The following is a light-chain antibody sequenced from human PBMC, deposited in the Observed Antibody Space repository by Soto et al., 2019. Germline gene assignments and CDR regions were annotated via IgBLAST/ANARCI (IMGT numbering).Light chain of an antibody. CDR1: SSNIGRDT. Sequence: QSVLTQPPSVSGTPGLRVTISCAGGSSNIGRDTVNWYQQLPGTAPKPLMFNDDQRPSGVPDRFSGSRAGTSASLAISGFRSDDEADYFCSSWDYGLNGWVFGGGTKLTVL. CDR2: NDD. CDR3: SSWDYGLNGWV. V-gene: IGLV1-44*01. J-gene: IGLJ3*02.